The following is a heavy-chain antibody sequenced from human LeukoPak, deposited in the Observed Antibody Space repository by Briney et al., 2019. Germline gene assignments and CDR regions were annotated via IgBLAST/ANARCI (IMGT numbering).Heavy chain of an antibody. CDR2: INPNTGCT. CDR3: ARGTDSWDLSRGCSFDY. J-gene: IGHJ4*02. V-gene: IGHV1-2*06. Sequence: ASVQVSCRASGYTFTDYYMHWVLQDPAQGLEWLGRINPNTGCTNYAQQFQGRVTMTRDTSISTAYMELSRLRSDDTAVYYCARGTDSWDLSRGCSFDYWGQGTLVTVSS. D-gene: IGHD1-26*01. CDR1: GYTFTDYY.